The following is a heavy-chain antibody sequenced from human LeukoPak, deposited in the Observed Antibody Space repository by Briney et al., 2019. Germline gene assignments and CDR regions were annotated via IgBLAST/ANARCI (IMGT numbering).Heavy chain of an antibody. D-gene: IGHD1-26*01. J-gene: IGHJ3*02. CDR2: ISGSGTSA. CDR1: GFTFSSYA. Sequence: SGGSLRLSCAASGFTFSSYAMTWVRQAPGEGLQWVSGISGSGTSAYYADSVRGRFTISRDNSKNTLYLQMNSLRAEDTAVYYCARDEWEHLAFDIWGQGTMVTVSS. V-gene: IGHV3-23*01. CDR3: ARDEWEHLAFDI.